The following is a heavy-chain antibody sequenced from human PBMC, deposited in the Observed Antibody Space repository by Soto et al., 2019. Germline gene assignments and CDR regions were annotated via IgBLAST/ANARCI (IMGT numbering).Heavy chain of an antibody. CDR2: IKQVGGEK. J-gene: IGHJ4*02. CDR1: GFTFSSYW. Sequence: PGGSLRLSCAASGFTFSSYWMTWVRQAPGKGLEWVANIKQVGGEKYYVDSVKGRFTISRDNAKNSLYLQMNSLRVEDTAVYYCASQYTSGWPPLDSWGQGVLVTVSS. D-gene: IGHD6-19*01. V-gene: IGHV3-7*01. CDR3: ASQYTSGWPPLDS.